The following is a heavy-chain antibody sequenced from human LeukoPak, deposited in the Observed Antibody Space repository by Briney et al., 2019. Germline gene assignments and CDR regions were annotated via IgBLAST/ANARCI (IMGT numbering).Heavy chain of an antibody. CDR3: AREDDRSFGAYDC. D-gene: IGHD4-17*01. Sequence: ASVKVSRKASKYTFSHYDVTWVRQAPGQRLEWMGRVSKYTGNADYAPKFQGRVSMTTDTSTRTAYMELRGLRPDDTAVYFCAREDDRSFGAYDCWGQGTLVTVS. J-gene: IGHJ4*02. CDR2: VSKYTGNA. V-gene: IGHV1-18*01. CDR1: KYTFSHYD.